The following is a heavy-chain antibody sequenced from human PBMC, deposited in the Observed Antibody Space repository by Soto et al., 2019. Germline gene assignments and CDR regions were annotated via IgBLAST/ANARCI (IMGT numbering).Heavy chain of an antibody. V-gene: IGHV2-5*02. CDR2: LYWDDDK. CDR3: AHRRVRDSSGENFDA. J-gene: IGHJ4*02. D-gene: IGHD6-19*01. Sequence: QITLKESGPTLVKPTQTLTLTCTFSGFSLNTNAVGVGWIRQPPGKALEWLALLYWDDDKRYSPSLKSRITITTNTSTNQVVLTMTNMDPVDTATYYCAHRRVRDSSGENFDAWGQGTLVTVSS. CDR1: GFSLNTNAVG.